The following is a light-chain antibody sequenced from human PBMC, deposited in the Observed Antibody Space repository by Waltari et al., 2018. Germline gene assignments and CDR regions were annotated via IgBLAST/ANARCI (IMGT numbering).Light chain of an antibody. CDR2: DVS. V-gene: IGLV2-14*01. J-gene: IGLJ3*02. CDR3: SSYTSSSTWV. Sequence: QSALTQPASVSGSPGQSITISCTGTSSDVGGYNFVSWYQRHPGKAPKFIIYDVSNRPSWVSSRFSGSKSGNTASLTISGLQAEDEADYYCSSYTSSSTWVFGGGTKVTVL. CDR1: SSDVGGYNF.